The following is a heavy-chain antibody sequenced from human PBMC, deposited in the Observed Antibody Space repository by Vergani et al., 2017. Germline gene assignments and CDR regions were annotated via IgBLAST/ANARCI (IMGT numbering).Heavy chain of an antibody. D-gene: IGHD3-22*01. V-gene: IGHV3-23*01. J-gene: IGHJ4*02. Sequence: VHLLESGGGLVQSGGSLRLSCAASGFTFSNSAVSWVRQAPGRGLAWVSTISSDGGSTYYADSVKGRFTISRDNSKNTLSLQMNSLTAEDTAIYYCAGPQGTSAYYYGGFDYWGQGILVTVSS. CDR1: GFTFSNSA. CDR3: AGPQGTSAYYYGGFDY. CDR2: ISSDGGST.